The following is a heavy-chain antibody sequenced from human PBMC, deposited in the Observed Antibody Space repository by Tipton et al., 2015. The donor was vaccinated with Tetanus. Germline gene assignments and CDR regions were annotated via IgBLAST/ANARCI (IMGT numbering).Heavy chain of an antibody. J-gene: IGHJ4*02. V-gene: IGHV3-53*01. D-gene: IGHD6-19*01. CDR2: MYSGGDT. CDR1: RFIVSSHY. CDR3: VRDGGSSGWLAY. Sequence: SLRLSCVASRFIVSSHYMSWVRQAPGKGLEWVSVMYSGGDTYYVDSVKGRFSISRDNAKNTLYLQMNSLRVEDTAVYYCVRDGGSSGWLAYWGQGTLVTVSS.